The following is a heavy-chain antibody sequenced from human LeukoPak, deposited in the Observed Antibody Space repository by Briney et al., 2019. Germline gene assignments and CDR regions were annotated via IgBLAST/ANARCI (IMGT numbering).Heavy chain of an antibody. J-gene: IGHJ4*02. CDR1: GYTFTGYY. CDR2: INPNSGGT. Sequence: EASVKVSCKASGYTFTGYYMHWVRQAPGQGLEWMGWINPNSGGTNYAQKFQGRVTMTRDTSASTAYMELSSLRSEDMAVYYCARSLRTSNYGSGEGCGYWGQGTLVTVSS. CDR3: ARSLRTSNYGSGEGCGY. V-gene: IGHV1-2*02. D-gene: IGHD3-10*01.